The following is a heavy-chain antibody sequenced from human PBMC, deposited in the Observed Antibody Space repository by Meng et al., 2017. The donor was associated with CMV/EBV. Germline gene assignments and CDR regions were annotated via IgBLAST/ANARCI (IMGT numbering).Heavy chain of an antibody. J-gene: IGHJ4*02. CDR2: IRYDGSNK. CDR1: GFTFSSYG. V-gene: IGHV3-30*02. CDR3: AKESLLYSGSYFDY. Sequence: GGSLRLSCAASGFTFSSYGMHWVRQAPGKGLEWVAFIRYDGSNKYYADSVKGRFTISRDNSKNTLYLQMNSLRAEDTAVYYCAKESLLYSGSYFDYWGQGILVTVSS. D-gene: IGHD1-26*01.